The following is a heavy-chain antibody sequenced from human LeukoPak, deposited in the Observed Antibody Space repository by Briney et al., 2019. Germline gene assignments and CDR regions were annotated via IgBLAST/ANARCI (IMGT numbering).Heavy chain of an antibody. CDR3: ARMRGLYDILTGYADY. V-gene: IGHV4-39*07. Sequence: SETLSLTCTVSGGSISSSSYYWGWIRQPPGKGLEWIGSIYYSGSTYYNPSLKSRVTISVDTSKNQFSLKLSSVTAADTAVYYCARMRGLYDILTGYADYWGQGTLSPSPQ. D-gene: IGHD3-9*01. CDR1: GGSISSSSYY. J-gene: IGHJ4*02. CDR2: IYYSGST.